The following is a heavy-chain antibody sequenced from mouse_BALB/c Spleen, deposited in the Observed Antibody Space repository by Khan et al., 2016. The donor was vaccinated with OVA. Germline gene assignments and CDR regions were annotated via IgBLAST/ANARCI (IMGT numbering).Heavy chain of an antibody. Sequence: EVELVESGGGLVKPGGSLKLSCAASGFTFSSYTMSWVRQTPEKRLEWVATISSGGDNTYYPDSVKSGFTISRDNAKNKLYLQVSSLRSEDTALYYCARSNYGTFAYWGQGTLVTVSA. J-gene: IGHJ3*01. CDR1: GFTFSSYT. V-gene: IGHV5-9*03. CDR2: ISSGGDNT. CDR3: ARSNYGTFAY. D-gene: IGHD2-1*01.